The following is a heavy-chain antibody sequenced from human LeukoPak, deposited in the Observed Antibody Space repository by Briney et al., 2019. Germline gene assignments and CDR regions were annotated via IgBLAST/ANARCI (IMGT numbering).Heavy chain of an antibody. J-gene: IGHJ4*02. V-gene: IGHV1-69*04. Sequence: SVKVSCKASGGTFSSYAISWVRQAPGQGLEWMGRIIPILGIANYAQKFQGRVTITADKSTSTAYMELSSLRSEDTAVYYCASGGYSYGYGHWGQGTLVTVSS. CDR1: GGTFSSYA. CDR2: IIPILGIA. CDR3: ASGGYSYGYGH. D-gene: IGHD5-18*01.